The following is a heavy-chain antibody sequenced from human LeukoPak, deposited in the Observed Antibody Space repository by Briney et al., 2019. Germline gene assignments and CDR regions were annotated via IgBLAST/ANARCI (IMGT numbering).Heavy chain of an antibody. CDR3: ARGARRDGYNYWDTYYYYYGMDV. J-gene: IGHJ6*02. CDR1: GGSISSYY. Sequence: SETLSLTCTVSGGSISSYYWSWIRQPSGKGLEWIGEINHSGSTNYNPSLKSRVTISVDTSKNQFSLKLSSVTAADTAVYYCARGARRDGYNYWDTYYYYYGMDVWGQGTTVTVSS. CDR2: INHSGST. D-gene: IGHD5-24*01. V-gene: IGHV4-34*01.